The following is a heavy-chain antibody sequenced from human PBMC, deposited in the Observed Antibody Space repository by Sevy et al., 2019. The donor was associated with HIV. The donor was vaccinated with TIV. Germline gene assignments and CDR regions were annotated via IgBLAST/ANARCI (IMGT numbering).Heavy chain of an antibody. V-gene: IGHV3-7*01. CDR1: GFTFSTSW. D-gene: IGHD3-3*01. J-gene: IGHJ4*02. Sequence: GGYLRLSCAASGFTFSTSWMTWVRQAPGKGLEWVANIKQDGSEKDYVDSVKGRFTISRDNAKNSLYLHMNSLRAEDPAVHYCARPIDPHDFWSGYPYWGQGTLVTVSS. CDR2: IKQDGSEK. CDR3: ARPIDPHDFWSGYPY.